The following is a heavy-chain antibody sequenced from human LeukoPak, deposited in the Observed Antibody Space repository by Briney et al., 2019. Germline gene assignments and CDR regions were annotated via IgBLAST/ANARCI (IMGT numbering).Heavy chain of an antibody. D-gene: IGHD5-24*01. Sequence: ASVKVSCKASGYTFTSYYMHWVRQAPGQGLEWMGIINPSGGSTSYVQKFQGRVTMTRDTSTSTVYMELSSLRSEDTAVYYCARDLKMTTLDYYYGMDVWGQGTRSPSP. CDR2: INPSGGST. V-gene: IGHV1-46*01. J-gene: IGHJ6*02. CDR3: ARDLKMTTLDYYYGMDV. CDR1: GYTFTSYY.